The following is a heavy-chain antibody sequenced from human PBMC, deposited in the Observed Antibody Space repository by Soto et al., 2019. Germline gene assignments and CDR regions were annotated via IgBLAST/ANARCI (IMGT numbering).Heavy chain of an antibody. CDR1: GFTFSSYS. V-gene: IGHV3-21*01. D-gene: IGHD3-22*01. J-gene: IGHJ3*02. CDR2: ISSSSSYI. Sequence: GGSLRLSCAASGFTFSSYSMNWVRQAPGKGLEWVSSISSSSSYIYYADSVKGRFTISRDNAKNSLYLQMNSLRAEDTAVYYCARDLRIYYYDSSGYPAPNDAFDIWGQGTMVTVSS. CDR3: ARDLRIYYYDSSGYPAPNDAFDI.